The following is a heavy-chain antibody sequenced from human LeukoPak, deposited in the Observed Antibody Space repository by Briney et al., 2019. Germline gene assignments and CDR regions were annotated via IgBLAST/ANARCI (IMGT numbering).Heavy chain of an antibody. V-gene: IGHV4-39*01. D-gene: IGHD6-6*01. CDR2: IYYSGST. Sequence: PSETLSLTCTVSGGSISSSSYYWGWIRQPPGKGLEWIGSIYYSGSTYYNPSLKSRVTISVDTSKNQFSLKLSSVTAADTAVYYCARRFHSSPLFDYWGQGTLVTVSS. J-gene: IGHJ4*02. CDR3: ARRFHSSPLFDY. CDR1: GGSISSSSYY.